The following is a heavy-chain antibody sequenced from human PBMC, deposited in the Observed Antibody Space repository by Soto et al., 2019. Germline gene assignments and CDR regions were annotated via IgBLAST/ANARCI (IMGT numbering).Heavy chain of an antibody. V-gene: IGHV4-39*07. CDR3: ARWNGAGHAY. D-gene: IGHD1-1*01. CDR2: IYYSGST. J-gene: IGHJ4*02. Sequence: SETLSLTCTVSGGSISSSSYYWGWIRQPPGKGLEWIGSIYYSGSTNYNPSLKSRVTISVDTSKNQFSLKLSSVTAADTAVYYCARWNGAGHAYWGQGTLVTVSS. CDR1: GGSISSSSYY.